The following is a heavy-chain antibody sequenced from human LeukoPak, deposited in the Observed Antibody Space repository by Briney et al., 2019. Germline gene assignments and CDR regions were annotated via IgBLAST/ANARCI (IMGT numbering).Heavy chain of an antibody. V-gene: IGHV4-4*07. D-gene: IGHD2-2*01. CDR3: ARDRYCSSTSCRNWFDP. J-gene: IGHJ5*02. CDR2: IYTSGST. CDR1: GGSVSSYY. Sequence: SETLSLTCTVSGGSVSSYYWSWIRQPAGKGLEWIGRIYTSGSTNYNPSLKSRVTMSVDTSKNQFSLKLSSVTAADTAVYYCARDRYCSSTSCRNWFDPWGQGTLVTVSS.